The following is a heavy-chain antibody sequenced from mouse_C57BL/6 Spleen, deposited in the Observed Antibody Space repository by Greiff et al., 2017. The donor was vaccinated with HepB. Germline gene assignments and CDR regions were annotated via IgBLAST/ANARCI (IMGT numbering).Heavy chain of an antibody. J-gene: IGHJ3*01. D-gene: IGHD2-5*01. CDR1: GYTFTSYW. V-gene: IGHV1-64*01. CDR3: APYYSNYAWFAY. Sequence: QVQLQQPGAELVKPGASVKLSCKASGYTFTSYWMHWVKQRPGQGLEWIGMIHPNSGSTNYNEKFKSKATLTVDKSSSTAYMQLSSLTSEDSAVYYCAPYYSNYAWFAYWGQGTLVTVSA. CDR2: IHPNSGST.